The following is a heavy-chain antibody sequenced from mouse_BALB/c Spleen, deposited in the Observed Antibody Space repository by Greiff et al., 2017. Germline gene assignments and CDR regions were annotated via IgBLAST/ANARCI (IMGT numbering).Heavy chain of an antibody. Sequence: QVQLQQSAAELARPGASVKMSCKASGYTFTSYMMHWVKQRPGQGLEWIGYINPSSGYTEYNQKFKDKTTLTADKSSSTAYMQLSSLTSEDSAVYYCARIVPPYYGSSYGAMDYWGQGTSVTVSS. J-gene: IGHJ4*01. V-gene: IGHV1-4*02. D-gene: IGHD1-1*01. CDR1: GYTFTSYM. CDR3: ARIVPPYYGSSYGAMDY. CDR2: INPSSGYT.